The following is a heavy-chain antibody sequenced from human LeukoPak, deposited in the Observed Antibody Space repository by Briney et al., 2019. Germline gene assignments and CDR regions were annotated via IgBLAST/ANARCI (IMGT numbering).Heavy chain of an antibody. D-gene: IGHD3-9*01. CDR2: IYYSGST. V-gene: IGHV4-39*07. CDR3: ARGYYDILTGYYSEIDY. Sequence: PSETLSLTCTVSGGSISSSSYYWGWIRQPPGKGLEWIGSIYYSGSTYYNPSLKSRVTISVDTSKNQFSLKLSSVTAADTAVYYCARGYYDILTGYYSEIDYWGQGTLVTVSS. CDR1: GGSISSSSYY. J-gene: IGHJ4*02.